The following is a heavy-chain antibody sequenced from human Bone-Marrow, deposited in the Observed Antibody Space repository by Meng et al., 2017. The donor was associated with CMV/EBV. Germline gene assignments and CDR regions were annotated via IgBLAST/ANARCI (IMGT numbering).Heavy chain of an antibody. J-gene: IGHJ4*02. CDR1: GGSFSGYY. CDR3: ARRTTLFDD. Sequence: GSLRLSCAVYGGSFSGYYWSWIRQPPGKGLEWIGEINHSGGTNYNPSLKSRVTISVDTSKNQFSLKLSSVTAADTAVYYCARRTTLFDDWGQGTLVTVSS. CDR2: INHSGGT. V-gene: IGHV4-34*01. D-gene: IGHD1-14*01.